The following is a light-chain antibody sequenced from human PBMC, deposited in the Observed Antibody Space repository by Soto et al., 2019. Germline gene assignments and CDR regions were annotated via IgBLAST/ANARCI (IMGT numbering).Light chain of an antibody. V-gene: IGLV1-40*01. J-gene: IGLJ1*01. CDR2: GNN. CDR1: SSNIGAGYD. CDR3: QSYDTSRSGSYV. Sequence: QSVLTQPPSVSGAPGQRVAISCTGSSSNIGAGYDVHWYQQLPGTAPKLLIYGNNNRPSGVPDRFSGSKSGTSASLAITGLQPEDEADYYCQSYDTSRSGSYVFGTGTKLTVL.